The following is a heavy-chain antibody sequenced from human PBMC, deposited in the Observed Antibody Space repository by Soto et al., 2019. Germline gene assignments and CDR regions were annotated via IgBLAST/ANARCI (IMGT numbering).Heavy chain of an antibody. V-gene: IGHV4-31*03. Sequence: KPSETLSLTCTVSGGSISSGGYYWSWIRQHPGKGLEWIGYIYYSGSTYYNPSLKSRVTISVDTSKNQFSLKLSSVTAADTAVYYCARDLLDGAAAGTGGMVVWGQGTTVTV. CDR2: IYYSGST. J-gene: IGHJ6*02. CDR1: GGSISSGGYY. CDR3: ARDLLDGAAAGTGGMVV. D-gene: IGHD6-13*01.